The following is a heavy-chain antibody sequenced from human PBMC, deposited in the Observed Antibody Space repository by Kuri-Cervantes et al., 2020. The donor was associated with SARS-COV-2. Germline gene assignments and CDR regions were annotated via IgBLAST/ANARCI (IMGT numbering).Heavy chain of an antibody. CDR2: IYSGGST. D-gene: IGHD3-10*01. Sequence: GESLKISCAASGFTVSSNYMSWVRQAPGKGLEWFSVIYSGGSTYYADSVKGRFTISRDNSKNTLYLQMNSLRAEDTAVYYCARRITMVRVAWVYFDYWGRRTLLPLSS. CDR3: ARRITMVRVAWVYFDY. J-gene: IGHJ4*02. CDR1: GFTVSSNY. V-gene: IGHV3-53*01.